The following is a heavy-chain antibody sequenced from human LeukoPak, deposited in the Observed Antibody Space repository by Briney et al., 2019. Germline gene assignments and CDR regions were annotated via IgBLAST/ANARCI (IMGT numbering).Heavy chain of an antibody. CDR3: AKTQGYYDA. V-gene: IGHV3-23*01. J-gene: IGHJ5*02. Sequence: GGSLRLSCVASGFTFSNYAMTWVRQAPGKGLEVVSGIWGDDDKTVYGDAVKGRFTISRDNSKNPLYLQMNSLRADHTAVYYCAKTQGYYDAWGQGALVTVSS. CDR2: IWGDDDKT. CDR1: GFTFSNYA. D-gene: IGHD2-15*01.